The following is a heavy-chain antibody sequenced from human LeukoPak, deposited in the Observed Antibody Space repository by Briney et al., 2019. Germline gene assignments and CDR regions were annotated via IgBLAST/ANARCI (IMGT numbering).Heavy chain of an antibody. CDR2: VSSGGDTM. D-gene: IGHD3-10*01. CDR1: GFTFSNYN. J-gene: IGHJ4*02. CDR3: AREGYYGSGSPPSLYFDY. V-gene: IGHV3-48*01. Sequence: GGSLRLSCVASGFTFSNYNMNWVRQAPGKGLERISYVSSGGDTMPYADSVKGRFTISRDNSRSTLYLQMNSLRPEDTAIYYCAREGYYGSGSPPSLYFDYWGQGTLVTVSS.